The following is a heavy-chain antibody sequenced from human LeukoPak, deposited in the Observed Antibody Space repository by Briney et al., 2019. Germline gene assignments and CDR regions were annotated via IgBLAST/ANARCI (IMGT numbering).Heavy chain of an antibody. CDR1: GFTFSTNA. CDR2: ISGSGGST. Sequence: GGSLRLSCAASGFTFSTNAMSWVRQAPGKGLEWVSAISGSGGSTYYADSVKGRFTISRDNSKSTLYLQMNSLRAEDTAVYYWAKTSQYAYYFDYWGQGTLVTVSS. J-gene: IGHJ4*02. CDR3: AKTSQYAYYFDY. V-gene: IGHV3-23*01.